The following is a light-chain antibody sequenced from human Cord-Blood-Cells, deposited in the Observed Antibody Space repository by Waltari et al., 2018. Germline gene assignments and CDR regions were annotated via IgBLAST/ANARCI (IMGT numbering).Light chain of an antibody. CDR3: QQYGSSLWT. J-gene: IGKJ1*01. V-gene: IGKV3-20*01. Sequence: EVVLTQSPGPLPLSPGERATLSCRASQSVSSSYLAWYQQKPGQAPRLLIYGASSMATGIPDRFSGSGSGTDFTLTISRLEPEDFAVYYCQQYGSSLWTFGQGTKVEIK. CDR2: GAS. CDR1: QSVSSSY.